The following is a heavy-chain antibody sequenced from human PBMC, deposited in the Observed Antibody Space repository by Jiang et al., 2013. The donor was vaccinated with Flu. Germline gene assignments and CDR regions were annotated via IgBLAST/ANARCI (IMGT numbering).Heavy chain of an antibody. D-gene: IGHD2-15*01. J-gene: IGHJ4*02. Sequence: LLKPSETLSLACAVYGGSFSGYYWSWIRQPPGKGLEWIGEINHSGSTNYNPSLKSRVTISVDTSKNQFSLKLSSVTAADTAVYYCARDHRLGYCSGGSCYSYFDYWGQGTLVTVSS. V-gene: IGHV4-34*01. CDR1: GGSFSGYY. CDR3: ARDHRLGYCSGGSCYSYFDY. CDR2: INHSGST.